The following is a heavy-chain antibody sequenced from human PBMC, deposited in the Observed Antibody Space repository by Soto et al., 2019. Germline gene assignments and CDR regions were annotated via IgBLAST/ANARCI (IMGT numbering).Heavy chain of an antibody. J-gene: IGHJ4*02. Sequence: EVQLVEAGGGLVQPGGSLRRTCAASGFPLSIYSMKWVRQAPGKGLEWSSYITSDTNTIKYADSVKGRFTISRDNAKNLVYLQMNSLRDEDTAVYFCARSVEGHFDYWGQGTVVTVSS. V-gene: IGHV3-48*02. D-gene: IGHD6-19*01. CDR2: ITSDTNTI. CDR1: GFPLSIYS. CDR3: ARSVEGHFDY.